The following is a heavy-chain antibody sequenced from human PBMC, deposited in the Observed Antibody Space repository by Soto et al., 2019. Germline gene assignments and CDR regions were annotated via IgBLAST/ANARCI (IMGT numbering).Heavy chain of an antibody. J-gene: IGHJ4*02. CDR2: IIPIFGTA. V-gene: IGHV1-69*13. CDR1: GGTFSSYA. CDR3: ARDTGDGTFDF. D-gene: IGHD7-27*01. Sequence: SVKVSCKASGGTFSSYAISWVRQAPGQGLEWMGGIIPIFGTANYAQTFQGRVTITADESTSTAYMELRSMRSEDTAVYYCARDTGDGTFDFWGQGTLVTVSS.